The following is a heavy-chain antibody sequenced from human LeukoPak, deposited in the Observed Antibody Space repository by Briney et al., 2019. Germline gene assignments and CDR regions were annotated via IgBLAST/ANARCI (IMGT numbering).Heavy chain of an antibody. CDR3: ARDYCSGGSCYYYYYYMDV. CDR1: GGSISNYY. V-gene: IGHV4-4*07. Sequence: SETLSLTCTVSGGSISNYYWSWIRQPAGKGLEWIGRIYTSGSTNYNPSLKSRVTMSVDTSKNQFPLKLSSVTATDTAVYYCARDYCSGGSCYYYYYYMDVWGKGTTVTISS. D-gene: IGHD2-15*01. CDR2: IYTSGST. J-gene: IGHJ6*03.